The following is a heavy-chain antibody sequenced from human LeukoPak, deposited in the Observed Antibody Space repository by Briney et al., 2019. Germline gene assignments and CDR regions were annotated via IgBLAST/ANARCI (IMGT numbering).Heavy chain of an antibody. J-gene: IGHJ4*02. CDR3: TRGGEYSSGPFDY. CDR2: INSAGSST. Sequence: GGSLRLSCAASGFTLRSHWMHWVRHAPGKGLVWGSCINSAGSSTSYADSVKGRFTISRYNAKNTLYLQINSLRAEDTAVYYCTRGGEYSSGPFDYWGQGTLVTVSS. V-gene: IGHV3-74*01. CDR1: GFTLRSHW. D-gene: IGHD6-19*01.